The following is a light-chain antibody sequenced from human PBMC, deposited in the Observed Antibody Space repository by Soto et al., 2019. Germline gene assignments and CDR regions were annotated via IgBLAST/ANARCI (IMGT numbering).Light chain of an antibody. CDR2: LNSDGSH. CDR3: QTWGTGIHWV. Sequence: QLVLTQSPSASASLGASVKLTCTLSSGHSSYAIAWHQQQPKKGPRYLMKLNSDGSHSKGDGIPDRFSGSSSGAERYLTISSLQSEDEADYYCQTWGTGIHWVFGGGTQLTVL. CDR1: SGHSSYA. J-gene: IGLJ3*02. V-gene: IGLV4-69*01.